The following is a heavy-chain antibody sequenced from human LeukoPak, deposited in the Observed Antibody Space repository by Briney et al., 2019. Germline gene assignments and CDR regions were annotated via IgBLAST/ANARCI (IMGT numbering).Heavy chain of an antibody. D-gene: IGHD3-10*01. CDR1: GFTFSSCA. J-gene: IGHJ3*02. V-gene: IGHV3-30-3*01. CDR2: ISYDGSNK. Sequence: GGSLRLSCAASGFTFSSCAMHWVRQAPGKGLEWVAVISYDGSNKYYADSVKGRFTISRDNSKNTLYLQMNSLRAEDTAVYYCARERALRGHGAFDIWGQGTMVTVSS. CDR3: ARERALRGHGAFDI.